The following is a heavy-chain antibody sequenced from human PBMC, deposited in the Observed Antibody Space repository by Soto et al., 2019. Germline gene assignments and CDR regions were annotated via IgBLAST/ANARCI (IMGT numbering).Heavy chain of an antibody. D-gene: IGHD6-6*01. CDR1: GFSLSTNDVG. CDR2: IYWDDDR. Sequence: QITLKESGPTLVKPTQTLTLTCTFSGFSLSTNDVGVGWIRQPPGKALEWLALIYWDDDRRYSPSLKSRLTITKDTSKNQVVLTMTHMDPVDTATYFCAHSKYSRSSFDYWGQGTLVTVSS. CDR3: AHSKYSRSSFDY. J-gene: IGHJ4*02. V-gene: IGHV2-5*02.